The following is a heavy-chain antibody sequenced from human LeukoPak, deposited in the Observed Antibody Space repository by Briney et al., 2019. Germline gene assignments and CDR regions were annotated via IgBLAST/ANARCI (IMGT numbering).Heavy chain of an antibody. CDR2: IIPIFGTA. CDR1: GGTFSSYA. D-gene: IGHD2-15*01. J-gene: IGHJ3*02. CDR3: ARELVAASIPHKHGAFNI. Sequence: GASVKVSCKASGGTFSSYAISWVRQSPGQGLEWMGGIIPIFGTANYAQKFQGRISITADRFTTTAYLELSSLRSEDTAVYYCARELVAASIPHKHGAFNIWGQGTMVTVSS. V-gene: IGHV1-69*06.